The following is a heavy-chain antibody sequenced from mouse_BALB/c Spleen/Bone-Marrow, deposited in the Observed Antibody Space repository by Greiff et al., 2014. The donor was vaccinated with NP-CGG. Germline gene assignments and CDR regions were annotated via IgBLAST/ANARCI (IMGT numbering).Heavy chain of an antibody. V-gene: IGHV2-5*01. CDR1: VFSLTSYG. J-gene: IGHJ4*01. Sequence: VQLQQSGPGLVQPSQSLSITCTVSVFSLTSYGVHWVRQSPGKGLEWLGVIWRGGSTDYNAAFMSRLSITKDNSKSQVFFKMNSLQADDTAIYYCAKNLRGNYVRAMDYWGQGTSVTVSS. D-gene: IGHD2-1*01. CDR2: IWRGGST. CDR3: AKNLRGNYVRAMDY.